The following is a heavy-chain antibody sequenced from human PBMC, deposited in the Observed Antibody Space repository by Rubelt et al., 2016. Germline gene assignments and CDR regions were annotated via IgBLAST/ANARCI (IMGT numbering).Heavy chain of an antibody. CDR2: INHSGST. CDR1: GGSFSGYY. CDR3: ASIAVASPFDY. Sequence: QVQLQQWGAGLLKPSETLSLTCAVYGGSFSGYYWSWIRQPPGKGLEWIGEINHSGSTNYNPSPRSRVTIAVDTSKNQLSLKWSSVTAADTAVYYCASIAVASPFDYWGQGTLVTVSS. J-gene: IGHJ4*02. V-gene: IGHV4-34*01. D-gene: IGHD6-19*01.